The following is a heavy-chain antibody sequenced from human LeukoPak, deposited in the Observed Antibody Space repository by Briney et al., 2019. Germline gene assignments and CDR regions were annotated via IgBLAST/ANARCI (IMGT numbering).Heavy chain of an antibody. V-gene: IGHV3-20*04. CDR2: INVNGDRI. CDR1: GITFSSYW. Sequence: RSGGSLRLSCAASGITFSSYWMSWVRQAPGKGLEWVCDINVNGDRIGYVDSVKGRFTISRDNAKNSLYLQMNSLRSEDTALYYCARGSYGGILFDYWGQGLLITFSS. D-gene: IGHD4-23*01. J-gene: IGHJ4*02. CDR3: ARGSYGGILFDY.